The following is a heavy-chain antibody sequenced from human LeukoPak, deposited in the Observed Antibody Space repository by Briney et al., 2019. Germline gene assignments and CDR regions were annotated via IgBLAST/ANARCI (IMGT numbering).Heavy chain of an antibody. V-gene: IGHV1-46*01. CDR3: ARDTRIDSGWYVHRRLNVPGFFDY. CDR1: GYTFTGYY. J-gene: IGHJ4*02. CDR2: INPSGGST. D-gene: IGHD6-19*01. Sequence: ASVKVSCKASGYTFTGYYMHWVRQAPGQGLEWMGIINPSGGSTSYAQKFQGRVTMTRDMSTSTVYMELSSLRSEDTAVYYCARDTRIDSGWYVHRRLNVPGFFDYWGQGTLVTVSS.